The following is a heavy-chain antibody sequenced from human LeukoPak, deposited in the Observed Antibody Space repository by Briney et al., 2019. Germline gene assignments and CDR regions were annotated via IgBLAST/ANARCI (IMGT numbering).Heavy chain of an antibody. J-gene: IGHJ5*02. CDR1: GGSIASSSYF. CDR2: VYYNGFT. Sequence: PSETLSLTCTVSGGSIASSSYFWGWIRQPPGKGLEWIGNVYYNGFTYYNPSLKSRVTISIDTSKNQFSLRVSSVTAADTAVYYCATLQYTGGYYNWFDPWGQGTLVTVSS. CDR3: ATLQYTGGYYNWFDP. D-gene: IGHD5-12*01. V-gene: IGHV4-39*01.